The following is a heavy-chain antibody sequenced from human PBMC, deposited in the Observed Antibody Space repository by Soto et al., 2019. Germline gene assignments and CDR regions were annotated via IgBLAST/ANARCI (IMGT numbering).Heavy chain of an antibody. D-gene: IGHD6-25*01. CDR3: SREPRLADF. CDR1: GFIFSDLY. CDR2: ISGGGSTT. J-gene: IGHJ4*02. V-gene: IGHV3-11*01. Sequence: PGGSLRLSCAAYGFIFSDLYMTWIRQAPGKGPEWVSYISGGGSTTSYADSVKGRFTISRDNAKNSLYLQMNSLTVEDTAVYYCSREPRLADFWGQGTLVTVSS.